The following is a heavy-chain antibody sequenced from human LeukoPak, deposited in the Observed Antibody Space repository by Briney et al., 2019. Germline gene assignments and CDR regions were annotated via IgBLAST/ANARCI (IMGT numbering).Heavy chain of an antibody. CDR1: GYTFTGYY. CDR3: ARGPNLYYDSSGYYY. V-gene: IGHV1-2*02. J-gene: IGHJ4*02. CDR2: INPNSGGT. Sequence: ASVKVSCKASGYTFTGYYMHWVRQAPGQGLEWMGWINPNSGGTNYAQKFQGRATMTRDTSISTAYMEPSRLRSDDTAVYYCARGPNLYYDSSGYYYWGQGTLVTVSS. D-gene: IGHD3-22*01.